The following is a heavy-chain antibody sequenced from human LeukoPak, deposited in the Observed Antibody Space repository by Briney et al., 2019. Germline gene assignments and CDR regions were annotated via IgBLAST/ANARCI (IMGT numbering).Heavy chain of an antibody. CDR3: ARGGLGGYGGNFIGRSDAFDI. Sequence: SETLSLTCTVSGGSISGYYWTWIRQPPGKGREWIGEINHSGSTNYNPSLKRRVTISVDTSKNQFSLKLSSVTAADTAVYYCARGGLGGYGGNFIGRSDAFDIWGQGTMVTVSS. CDR1: GGSISGYY. D-gene: IGHD4-23*01. J-gene: IGHJ3*02. CDR2: INHSGST. V-gene: IGHV4-34*01.